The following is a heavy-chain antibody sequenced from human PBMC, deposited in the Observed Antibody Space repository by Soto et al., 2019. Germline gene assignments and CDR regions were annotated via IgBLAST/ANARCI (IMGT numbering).Heavy chain of an antibody. CDR3: ARDVPAATFIGMDV. CDR2: IFYSGST. CDR1: GGSISSGGYY. Sequence: QVQLQESGPGLVKPSQTLSLTCTVSGGSISSGGYYWSWIRQHPGKGLEWIGYIFYSGSTYYNPSLNSRVNISVDTSKNQFSLKLSSVTAADTAVYYCARDVPAATFIGMDVWGQGTTVTVSS. J-gene: IGHJ6*02. D-gene: IGHD2-15*01. V-gene: IGHV4-31*03.